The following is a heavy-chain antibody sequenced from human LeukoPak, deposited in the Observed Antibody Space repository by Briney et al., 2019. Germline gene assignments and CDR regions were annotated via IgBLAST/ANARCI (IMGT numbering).Heavy chain of an antibody. CDR3: ARGGLTTVESPQFDP. V-gene: IGHV1-2*02. CDR1: GYTFTGHY. Sequence: ASVKVSCKASGYTFTGHYIHWVRQAPGQGREWMGWINPNTGGTKYAQRFQGRVTMTRDTSISTVYMELSSLRSDDTAVYYCARGGLTTVESPQFDPWGQGTLVSVSS. D-gene: IGHD4-23*01. J-gene: IGHJ5*02. CDR2: INPNTGGT.